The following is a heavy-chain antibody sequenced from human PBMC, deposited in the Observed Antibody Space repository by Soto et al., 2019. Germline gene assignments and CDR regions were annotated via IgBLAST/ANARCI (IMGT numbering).Heavy chain of an antibody. CDR1: GYTFTSYY. D-gene: IGHD2-2*01. V-gene: IGHV1-46*01. J-gene: IGHJ6*02. CDR3: ARDRVPAATSASYYHYGMDV. Sequence: GASVKVSCKASGYTFTSYYMHWVRQAPGQGLEWMGIINPSGGSTSYAQKFQGRVTMTRDTSTSTVYMELSSLRSEDTAVYYCARDRVPAATSASYYHYGMDVWGQGTTVIVSS. CDR2: INPSGGST.